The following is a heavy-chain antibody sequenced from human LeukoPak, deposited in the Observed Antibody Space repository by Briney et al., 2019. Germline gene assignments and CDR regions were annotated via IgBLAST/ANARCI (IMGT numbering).Heavy chain of an antibody. J-gene: IGHJ6*02. D-gene: IGHD2-21*01. CDR3: ARDGNCGGDCMDV. V-gene: IGHV4-39*07. Sequence: SETLSLTCTVSGGSISSSNYFWGWIRPPPGRVLEWIGSIYYSGSINYNPSLKSRVATSVDTSKNQFSLQLSSVTAAGTAVYYCARDGNCGGDCMDVWGQGTTVTVSS. CDR2: IYYSGSI. CDR1: GGSISSSNYF.